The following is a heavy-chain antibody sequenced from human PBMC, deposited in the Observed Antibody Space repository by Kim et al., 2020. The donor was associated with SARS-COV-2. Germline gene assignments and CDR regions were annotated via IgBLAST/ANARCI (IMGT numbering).Heavy chain of an antibody. J-gene: IGHJ4*02. CDR3: ARSGIAAVGGFDY. CDR1: GGTFSSYA. V-gene: IGHV1-69*13. Sequence: SVKVSCKASGGTFSSYAISWVRQAPGQGLEWMGGIIPIFGTANYAQKFQGRVTITADESTSTAYMELSSLRSEDTAVYYCARSGIAAVGGFDYWCQGTLVTVSS. CDR2: IIPIFGTA. D-gene: IGHD6-25*01.